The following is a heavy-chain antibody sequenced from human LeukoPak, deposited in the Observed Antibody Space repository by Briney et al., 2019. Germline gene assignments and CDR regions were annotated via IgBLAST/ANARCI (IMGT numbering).Heavy chain of an antibody. CDR1: EFTFSSYE. CDR2: ISSSGSTI. CDR3: ARGLTFVGATIAFDI. Sequence: PGGSLSLSCAAAEFTFSSYEMNWVRQAAGKGLEWVSYISSSGSTIYYADSVKGRFTISRDNAKNTLYLQMNSLRAEDTAVYYCARGLTFVGATIAFDIWGQGTMVTVSS. J-gene: IGHJ3*02. V-gene: IGHV3-48*03. D-gene: IGHD1-26*01.